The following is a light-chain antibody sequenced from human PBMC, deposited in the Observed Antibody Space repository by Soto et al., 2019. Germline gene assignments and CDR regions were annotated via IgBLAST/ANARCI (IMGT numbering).Light chain of an antibody. CDR1: QGITTW. V-gene: IGKV1-5*03. CDR3: QHYTTYSGT. Sequence: DIQMTQSPSTLSASVGDRVTITCRASQGITTWLAWYQQKPGKAPKLLIYRASSLESGVPSRFSGSGSGTEFTLTISSLQPDDFATYYCQHYTTYSGTFGPGTKLDIK. CDR2: RAS. J-gene: IGKJ3*01.